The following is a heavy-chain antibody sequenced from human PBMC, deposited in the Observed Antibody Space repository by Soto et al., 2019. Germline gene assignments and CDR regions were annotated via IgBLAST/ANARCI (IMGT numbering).Heavy chain of an antibody. CDR1: GLPFSSHA. CDR3: ANEIRNNDY. J-gene: IGHJ4*02. V-gene: IGHV3-23*01. Sequence: EVQLLESGGGLVQPGGSLRLSCAASGLPFSSHAMSWVRQAPGKGLEWVSSISISGGNTYYADSVRGRFTISRDNSKNTLYLHMNSLTDEDTAIYYCANEIRNNDYWGQGTLVNVSS. CDR2: ISISGGNT. D-gene: IGHD1-1*01.